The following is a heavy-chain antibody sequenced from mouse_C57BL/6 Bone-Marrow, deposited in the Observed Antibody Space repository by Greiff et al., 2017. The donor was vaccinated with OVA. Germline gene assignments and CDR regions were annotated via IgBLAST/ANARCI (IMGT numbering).Heavy chain of an antibody. J-gene: IGHJ1*03. CDR2: INPNNGGT. D-gene: IGHD1-1*01. V-gene: IGHV1-18*01. Sequence: VQLQQSGPELVKPGASVKIPCKASGYTFTDYNMDWVKQSHGKSLEWIGDINPNNGGTIYNQKFKGKATLTVDKSSSTAYMELRSLTSEDTAVYYCARCITTVVSNWYFDVWGTGTTVTVS. CDR3: ARCITTVVSNWYFDV. CDR1: GYTFTDYN.